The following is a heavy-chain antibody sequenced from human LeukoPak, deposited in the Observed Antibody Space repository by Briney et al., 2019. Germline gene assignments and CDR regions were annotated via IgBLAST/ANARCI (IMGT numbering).Heavy chain of an antibody. CDR1: GFTFSSYE. CDR3: ARDDKGGGYRLFDY. J-gene: IGHJ4*02. D-gene: IGHD5-12*01. CDR2: ISSSGSTI. V-gene: IGHV3-48*03. Sequence: AGGSLRLSCAASGFTFSSYEMNWVRQAPGKGLEWVSYISSSGSTIYYADSVKGRFTISRDNAKNSLYLQMNSLRAEDTAVYYCARDDKGGGYRLFDYWGQGTLVTVSS.